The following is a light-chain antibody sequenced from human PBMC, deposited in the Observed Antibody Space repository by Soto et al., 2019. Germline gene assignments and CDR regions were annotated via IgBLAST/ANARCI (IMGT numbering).Light chain of an antibody. V-gene: IGKV3-20*01. J-gene: IGKJ2*01. Sequence: EIVLTQSPGTLSLSPGERATLSCRASESVTSSYLAWYQRKPGQAPRLLIYGASGRATGIPDRFTGSGSVTDFTLTITRLEPEDFAVYYCQQYGPSPGYTFGQGTKLEIK. CDR3: QQYGPSPGYT. CDR2: GAS. CDR1: ESVTSSY.